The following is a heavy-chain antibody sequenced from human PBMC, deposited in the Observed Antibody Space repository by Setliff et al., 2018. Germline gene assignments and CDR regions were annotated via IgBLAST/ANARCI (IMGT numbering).Heavy chain of an antibody. D-gene: IGHD5-12*01. CDR2: IYPRDSDT. J-gene: IGHJ5*02. CDR3: ARGRRDGYKAGFDP. CDR1: GYSFTSHW. Sequence: SGESLKISCKGSGYSFTSHWIGWVRQMPGKGLELMGIIYPRDSDTRYSPSFQGQVTISADKSITTAYLQWSRLKVSDSGIYYCARGRRDGYKAGFDPWGQGTLVTVSS. V-gene: IGHV5-51*01.